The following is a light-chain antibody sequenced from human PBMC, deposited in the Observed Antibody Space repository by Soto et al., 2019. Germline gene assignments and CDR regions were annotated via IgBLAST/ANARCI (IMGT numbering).Light chain of an antibody. CDR2: EVS. J-gene: IGLJ2*01. V-gene: IGLV2-14*01. Sequence: QSVLTQPASVSGSPGQSITISCTGTSSDVGGYKYVSWYQQHPDKAPKLIIFEVSNRPSGISSRFSGSKSGNTASLTISGLHAEDEAAYYCASYTSSSTSVIFGRGTKLTVL. CDR3: ASYTSSSTSVI. CDR1: SSDVGGYKY.